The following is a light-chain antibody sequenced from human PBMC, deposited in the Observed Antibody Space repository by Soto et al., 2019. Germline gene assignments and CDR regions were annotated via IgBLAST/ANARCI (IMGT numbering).Light chain of an antibody. CDR1: QSISSW. CDR3: QQYNSYPLT. CDR2: KAS. Sequence: DIQMTQSPATLSTSVGDRVTITCRASQSISSWLAWYQQKPGKAPKLLIYKASSLESGVPSRFSGSGSGTEFTLTISSLQPDDFATYYCQQYNSYPLTFGGGTKVEIK. V-gene: IGKV1-5*03. J-gene: IGKJ4*01.